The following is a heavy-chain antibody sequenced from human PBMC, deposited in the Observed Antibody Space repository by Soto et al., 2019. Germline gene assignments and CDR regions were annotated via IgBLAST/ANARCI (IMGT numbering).Heavy chain of an antibody. V-gene: IGHV3-15*01. J-gene: IGHJ4*02. CDR1: GFTFSNAW. CDR3: VSWLSAHFDY. CDR2: IKSKTDGGTT. Sequence: EVQLVESGGGLVKPGGSLRLSCAASGFTFSNAWMSWVRQAPGKGLEWVGRIKSKTDGGTTDYAAPVKGRFTISRDTSKYTLDLQMDYLRAEDTALYHCVSWLSAHFDYWGRGTLVTVSS. D-gene: IGHD6-19*01.